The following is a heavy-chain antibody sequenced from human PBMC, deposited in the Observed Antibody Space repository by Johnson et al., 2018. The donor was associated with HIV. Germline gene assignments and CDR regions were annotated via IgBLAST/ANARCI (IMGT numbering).Heavy chain of an antibody. J-gene: IGHJ3*02. CDR1: GFTVSSNY. D-gene: IGHD3-16*01. Sequence: MLLVESGGGLVQPGGSLRLSCAASGFTVSSNYMSWVRQAPGKGLEWVANINQDGSEKFSVDSVKGRFAISRYNANNSLYLQMNSLRAEDTAVYYCARGRGALDIWGQGTKVTVSS. CDR3: ARGRGALDI. CDR2: INQDGSEK. V-gene: IGHV3-7*04.